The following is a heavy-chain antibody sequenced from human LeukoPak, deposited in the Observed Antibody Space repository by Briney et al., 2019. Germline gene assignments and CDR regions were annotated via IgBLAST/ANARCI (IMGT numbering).Heavy chain of an antibody. CDR2: IYYSGST. J-gene: IGHJ3*02. CDR1: GGSISSSSYY. CDR3: ARLEAYSSGWYVHDAFDI. V-gene: IGHV4-39*01. D-gene: IGHD6-19*01. Sequence: SETLSLTCTVSGGSISSSSYYWGWTRQPPGKGLEWIGSIYYSGSTYYNPSLKSRVTISVDTSKNQFSLKLSSVTAADTAVYYCARLEAYSSGWYVHDAFDIWGQGTMVTVSS.